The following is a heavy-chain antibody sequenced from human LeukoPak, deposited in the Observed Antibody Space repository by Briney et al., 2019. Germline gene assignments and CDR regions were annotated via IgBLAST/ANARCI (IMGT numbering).Heavy chain of an antibody. V-gene: IGHV4-4*07. CDR2: IYTSGST. Sequence: SETLSLTCTVSGGSIGSYYWSWIRQPAGKGLEWIGRIYTSGSTYYNPSLKSRVTISVDTSKNQFSLKLSSVTAADTAVYYCARDHYYDSSGEFDYRGQGTLVTVSS. CDR3: ARDHYYDSSGEFDY. J-gene: IGHJ4*02. D-gene: IGHD3-22*01. CDR1: GGSIGSYY.